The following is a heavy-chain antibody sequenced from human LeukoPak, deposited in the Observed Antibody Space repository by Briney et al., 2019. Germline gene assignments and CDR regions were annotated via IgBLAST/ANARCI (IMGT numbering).Heavy chain of an antibody. CDR2: IIPIFGTA. Sequence: SVKVSCKASGGTFSSYAISWVRQAPGQGLEWMGGIIPIFGTANYAQKFQGRVTITADESTSTAYMELSSLRSEDTAVYYCASNKPDYYGSGSYYNSPLDYWGQGTLVTVSS. D-gene: IGHD3-10*01. V-gene: IGHV1-69*13. CDR3: ASNKPDYYGSGSYYNSPLDY. CDR1: GGTFSSYA. J-gene: IGHJ4*02.